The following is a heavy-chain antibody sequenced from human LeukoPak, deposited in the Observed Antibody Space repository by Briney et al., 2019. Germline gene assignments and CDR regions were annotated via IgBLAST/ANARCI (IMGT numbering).Heavy chain of an antibody. V-gene: IGHV3-23*01. CDR2: ISVGGGST. D-gene: IGHD2-2*01. CDR3: AKDRADCSNTSCYAFFDY. J-gene: IGHJ4*02. Sequence: GGSLRLSCAASGFTVSNYAINWVSQPAGKGLGWVSFISVGGGSTFYADSVKGRFTISRDNSKNTLYLQMNSLRAEDTAVYYCAKDRADCSNTSCYAFFDYWGQGTLVTVSP. CDR1: GFTVSNYA.